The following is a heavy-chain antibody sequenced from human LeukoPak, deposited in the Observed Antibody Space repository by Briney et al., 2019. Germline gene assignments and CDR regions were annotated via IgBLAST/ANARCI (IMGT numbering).Heavy chain of an antibody. CDR1: GGSISSYY. D-gene: IGHD2-15*01. CDR3: ARALGGFAPWYYYMDV. J-gene: IGHJ6*03. Sequence: SETLSLTCTVSGGSISSYYWSWIRQPPGKGLEWIGYIYYSGSTNYDPSLKSRVTISVDTSKNQFSLKLSSVTAADTAVYYCARALGGFAPWYYYMDVWGKGTTVTVSS. V-gene: IGHV4-59*01. CDR2: IYYSGST.